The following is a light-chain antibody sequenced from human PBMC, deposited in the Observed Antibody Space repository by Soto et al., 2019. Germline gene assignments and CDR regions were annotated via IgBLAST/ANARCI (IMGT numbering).Light chain of an antibody. J-gene: IGKJ5*01. V-gene: IGKV3-11*01. CDR1: QSIRTS. Sequence: EVVLTQSPATLSLSPGERATLSCRASQSIRTSLAWYQQKPGQAPRLVIFDASNRANGVPARFGGSGSGTDFTLTINSLEPEDFAVYYCQQRNVWPTFGQGTRLEI. CDR3: QQRNVWPT. CDR2: DAS.